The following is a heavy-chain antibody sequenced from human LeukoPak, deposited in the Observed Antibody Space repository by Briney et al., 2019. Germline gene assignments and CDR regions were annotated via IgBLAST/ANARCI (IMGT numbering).Heavy chain of an antibody. CDR3: TRGEYCSSTSCSLDLDY. CDR1: GFTFSGSA. J-gene: IGHJ4*02. CDR2: IRSKANSYAT. D-gene: IGHD2-2*01. Sequence: GGSLRLSCAAPGFTFSGSAMHWVRQASGKGLEWVGRIRSKANSYATAYAASVKGRFTISRDDSKNTAYLQMNSLKTEDTAVYYCTRGEYCSSTSCSLDLDYWGQGTLVTVSS. V-gene: IGHV3-73*01.